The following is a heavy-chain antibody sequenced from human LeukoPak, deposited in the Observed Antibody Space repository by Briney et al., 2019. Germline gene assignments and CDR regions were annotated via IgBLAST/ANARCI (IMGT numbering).Heavy chain of an antibody. D-gene: IGHD2-15*01. CDR2: ISAYNGNT. J-gene: IGHJ5*02. V-gene: IGHV1-18*04. CDR1: GYSFTSYW. CDR3: ARDVGVYNWFDP. Sequence: GESLKISCKGSGYSFTSYWIGWVRQAAGQGGEWLGWISAYNGNTIYAQKLQGRVTMTTDTSTTTAYVELRSLRSDDTAVYYCARDVGVYNWFDPWGQGTLVTVSS.